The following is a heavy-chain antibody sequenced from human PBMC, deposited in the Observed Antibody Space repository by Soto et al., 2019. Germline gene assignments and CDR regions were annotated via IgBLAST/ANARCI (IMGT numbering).Heavy chain of an antibody. Sequence: SETLSLTCTVSGGSISSYYWSWIRQPPGKGLEWIGYIYYSGSTNYNPSLKSRVTISVDTSKNQFSLKLSSVTAAAPAVYYCARVCRFLKNGWFDPSGHGTLFTFSS. V-gene: IGHV4-59*01. CDR2: IYYSGST. CDR1: GGSISSYY. D-gene: IGHD3-16*01. CDR3: ARVCRFLKNGWFDP. J-gene: IGHJ5*02.